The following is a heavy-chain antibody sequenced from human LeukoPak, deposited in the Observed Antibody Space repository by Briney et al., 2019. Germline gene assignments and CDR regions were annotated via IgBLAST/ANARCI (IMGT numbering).Heavy chain of an antibody. CDR3: ARDHVTPGLVFHN. Sequence: GGSLRLSCAASGFTFSNYWMSWVRQAPGRGLEWVANINQDGSEKHCVDSLKGRFTISRDNAKNSLYLHVNSLRAEDTAVYYCARDHVTPGLVFHNWGRGTMVTVSS. CDR1: GFTFSNYW. CDR2: INQDGSEK. J-gene: IGHJ3*02. D-gene: IGHD3-16*02. V-gene: IGHV3-7*01.